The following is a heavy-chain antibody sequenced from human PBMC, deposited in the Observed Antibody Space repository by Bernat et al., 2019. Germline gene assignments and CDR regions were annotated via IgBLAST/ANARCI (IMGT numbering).Heavy chain of an antibody. CDR3: ARVGTGEGPLYYFDY. D-gene: IGHD1-1*01. CDR2: ISAYNGNT. J-gene: IGHJ4*02. Sequence: QVQLVQSGAEVKKPGASVKVSCKASGYTFTSYGISWVRQAPGQGLEWMGWISAYNGNTNYAQKLQGRVTMTTDTSTSTAYMELRGLGSDDTAVYYCARVGTGEGPLYYFDYWGQGTLVTVSS. V-gene: IGHV1-18*01. CDR1: GYTFTSYG.